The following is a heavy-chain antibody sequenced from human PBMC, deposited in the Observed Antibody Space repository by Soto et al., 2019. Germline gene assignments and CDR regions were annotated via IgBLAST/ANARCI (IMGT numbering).Heavy chain of an antibody. CDR3: ARDFVVGGPTINYYYGMDV. Sequence: GSLRLSCAASGFTVSGNYMSWVRQAPGKGLEWISIIYSAGNTYYADSVKGRFTISRDNSKNTLYLQMNSLGAEDTAVYYCARDFVVGGPTINYYYGMDVWGQGTTVTVSS. CDR2: IYSAGNT. CDR1: GFTVSGNY. J-gene: IGHJ6*02. V-gene: IGHV3-66*01. D-gene: IGHD1-26*01.